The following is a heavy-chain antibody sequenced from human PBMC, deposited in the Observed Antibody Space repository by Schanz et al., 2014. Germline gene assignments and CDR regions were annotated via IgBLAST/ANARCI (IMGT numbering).Heavy chain of an antibody. Sequence: QVQLVESGGGVVQPGKSLRLSCAASGFAFSNYGMHWVRQAPGKGLEWVAVISYDGSNKYYADSVKGRFTISRDNAKNTVYLQMTSLRVEDTAVYYCARGGADSAMAHEYWGRGTLVTVSS. CDR3: ARGGADSAMAHEY. D-gene: IGHD5-18*01. V-gene: IGHV3-30*03. CDR2: ISYDGSNK. CDR1: GFAFSNYG. J-gene: IGHJ4*02.